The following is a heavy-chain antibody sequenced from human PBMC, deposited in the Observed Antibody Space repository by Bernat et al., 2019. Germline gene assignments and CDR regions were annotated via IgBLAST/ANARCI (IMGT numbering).Heavy chain of an antibody. D-gene: IGHD7-27*01. J-gene: IGHJ4*02. V-gene: IGHV1-18*01. CDR3: AREGLLGY. CDR1: GYTFTSFG. Sequence: QVQLVQSGVEVKKPGASVKVSCKASGYTFTSFGFSWVRQAPGQGLEWMGWIIGNNGNTNYAQKVQGRVTMTTDTATSTAYMELRSLRSDDTGVYYCAREGLLGYWGQGTLVTFSS. CDR2: IIGNNGNT.